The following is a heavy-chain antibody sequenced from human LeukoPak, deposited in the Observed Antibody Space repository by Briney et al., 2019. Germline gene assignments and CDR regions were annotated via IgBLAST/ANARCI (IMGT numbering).Heavy chain of an antibody. V-gene: IGHV1-69*05. J-gene: IGHJ4*02. CDR2: IIPIFGTA. CDR3: ASHDNDSPVFRD. CDR1: GGTFSSYA. D-gene: IGHD3-10*01. Sequence: GASVKVSCKASGGTFSSYAISWVRQAPGQGLEWMGGIIPIFGTANYAQKFQGRVTMTRDTSTSTVYMELSSLRSEDTAVYYCASHDNDSPVFRDWGQGTLVTVSS.